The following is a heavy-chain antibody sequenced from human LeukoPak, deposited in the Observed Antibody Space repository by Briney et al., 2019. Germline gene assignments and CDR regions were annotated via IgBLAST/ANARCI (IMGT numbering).Heavy chain of an antibody. V-gene: IGHV3-21*04. CDR1: GFTLSSYS. Sequence: GGSLRLSCAASGFTLSSYSMNWVRQAPGKGLEWVSSISSSSSYIYYADSVKGRFTISRDNSRNTVYLQMNSLRAEDTAVYYCANDLGWIQLNLGRGQGTLVTVSS. CDR3: ANDLGWIQLNLG. J-gene: IGHJ4*02. CDR2: ISSSSSYI. D-gene: IGHD5-18*01.